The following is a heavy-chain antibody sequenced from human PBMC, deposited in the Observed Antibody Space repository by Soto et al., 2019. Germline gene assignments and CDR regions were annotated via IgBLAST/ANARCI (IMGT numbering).Heavy chain of an antibody. D-gene: IGHD3-10*01. J-gene: IGHJ4*02. CDR1: GFSLSPSGVG. CDR3: AHSRTLLWFGELLYSSFYYFDY. Sequence: SGPTLVNPTQPLTLTCTFSGFSLSPSGVGVGWIRQPPGKALEWLALIYWDDDKRYSPSLKSRLNITKDTSKNQVVLTMTNMDPVDTATYYCAHSRTLLWFGELLYSSFYYFDYWGQGTLVTVSS. V-gene: IGHV2-5*02. CDR2: IYWDDDK.